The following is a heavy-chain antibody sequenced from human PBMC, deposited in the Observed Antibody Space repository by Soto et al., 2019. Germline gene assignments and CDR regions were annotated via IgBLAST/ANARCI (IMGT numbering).Heavy chain of an antibody. CDR3: AKEIVGAPGWFDP. CDR2: ISWNSGSI. D-gene: IGHD1-26*01. V-gene: IGHV3-9*01. J-gene: IGHJ5*02. CDR1: GFTFDDYA. Sequence: GGSLRLSCAASGFTFDDYAVHWVRQAPGKGLEWVSGISWNSGSIGYADSVKGRFTISRDNAKNSLYLQMNSLRAEDTALYYCAKEIVGAPGWFDPWGQGTLVTVSS.